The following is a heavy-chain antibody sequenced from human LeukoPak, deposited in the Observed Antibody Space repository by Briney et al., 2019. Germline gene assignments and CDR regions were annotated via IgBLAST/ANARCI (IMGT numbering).Heavy chain of an antibody. CDR3: ARQVGATLPLFVY. V-gene: IGHV4-39*01. CDR1: GGSISSSSYY. CDR2: IYYSGTT. D-gene: IGHD1-26*01. J-gene: IGHJ4*02. Sequence: PSETLSLTCTVSGGSISSSSYYWGWIRQPPGKGLEWIASIYYSGTTYYNPSLKSRLTISVDTSKNQFSLKLSSVTAADTAVYYCARQVGATLPLFVYWGQGTLVTVSS.